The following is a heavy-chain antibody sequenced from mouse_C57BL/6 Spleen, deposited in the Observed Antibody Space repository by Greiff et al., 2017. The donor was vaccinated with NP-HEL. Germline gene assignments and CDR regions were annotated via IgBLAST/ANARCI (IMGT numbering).Heavy chain of an antibody. CDR2: IWSGGST. CDR1: GFSLTSYG. J-gene: IGHJ4*01. Sequence: VKVVESGPGLVQPSQSLSITCTVSGFSLTSYGVHWVRQSPGKGLEWLGVIWSGGSTDYNAAFISRLSISKDNSKSQVFFKMNSLQADDTAIYYCARKALTSYAMDYWGQGTSVTVSS. D-gene: IGHD6-1*01. CDR3: ARKALTSYAMDY. V-gene: IGHV2-2*01.